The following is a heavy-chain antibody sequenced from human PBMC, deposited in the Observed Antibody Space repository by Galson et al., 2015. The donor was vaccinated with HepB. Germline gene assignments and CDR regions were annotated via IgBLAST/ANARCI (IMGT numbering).Heavy chain of an antibody. CDR2: INPNSGGT. J-gene: IGHJ4*02. V-gene: IGHV1-2*06. CDR3: ARAQRPVLRFLEWLGY. Sequence: SCKASGYTFTGYYMHWVRQAPGQGLEWMGRINPNSGGTNYAQKFQGRVTMTRDTSISTAYMELSRLRSDDTAVYYCARAQRPVLRFLEWLGYWGQGTLVTVSS. CDR1: GYTFTGYY. D-gene: IGHD3-3*01.